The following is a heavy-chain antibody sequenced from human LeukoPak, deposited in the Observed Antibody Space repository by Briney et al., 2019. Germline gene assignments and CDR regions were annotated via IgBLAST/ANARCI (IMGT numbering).Heavy chain of an antibody. CDR1: GHTFSGNY. CDR3: AGGSGDYSPDY. Sequence: ASVTVSCKASGHTFSGNYMHWVGQAPGQGGEWMGFTSPNSRHTNYAQKFQGSCTLTMDTSISTAYMELSRLRSDDTAVYYCAGGSGDYSPDYWGQGTLVTVSS. J-gene: IGHJ4*02. D-gene: IGHD3-22*01. CDR2: TSPNSRHT. V-gene: IGHV1-2*02.